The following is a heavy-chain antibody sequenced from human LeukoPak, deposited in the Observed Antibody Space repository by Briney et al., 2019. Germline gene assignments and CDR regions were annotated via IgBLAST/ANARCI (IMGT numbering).Heavy chain of an antibody. J-gene: IGHJ4*02. CDR1: GFTVSSNY. CDR3: ARDLRPSASGYYYDSSGYYAPNFDY. CDR2: IYSGGST. D-gene: IGHD3-22*01. V-gene: IGHV3-66*01. Sequence: GGSLRLSCAASGFTVSSNYMSWVRQAPGKGLEWVSVIYSGGSTYYADSVKGRFTISRDNSKNTLYLQMNSLRAEDTAVYYCARDLRPSASGYYYDSSGYYAPNFDYWGQGTLVTVSS.